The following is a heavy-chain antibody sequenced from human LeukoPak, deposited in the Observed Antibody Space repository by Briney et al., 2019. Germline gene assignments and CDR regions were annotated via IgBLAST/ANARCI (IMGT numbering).Heavy chain of an antibody. CDR2: ISYDGSNK. D-gene: IGHD3-22*01. CDR1: GFTFSSYG. V-gene: IGHV3-33*05. CDR3: ARVGRYYDSSGYYYGNAFDI. J-gene: IGHJ3*02. Sequence: GGSLRLSCAASGFTFSSYGMHWVRQAPGKGLEWVAVISYDGSNKYYADSVKGRFTISRDNSKNTLYLQMNSLRAEDTAVYYCARVGRYYDSSGYYYGNAFDIWGQGTMVTVSS.